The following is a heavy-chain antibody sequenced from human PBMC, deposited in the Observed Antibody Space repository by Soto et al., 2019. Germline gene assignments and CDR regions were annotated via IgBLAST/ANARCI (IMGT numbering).Heavy chain of an antibody. D-gene: IGHD1-1*01. J-gene: IGHJ5*02. CDR2: INPNSGGT. CDR3: AREDWNHTFDP. V-gene: IGHV1-2*04. Sequence: ASVKVSCKASGYTFTGYYMHWVRQAPGQGLEWMGWINPNSGGTNYAQKFQGWVTMTRDASISTAYMELSRLRSDDTAVYYCAREDWNHTFDPWGQGTLVTVSS. CDR1: GYTFTGYY.